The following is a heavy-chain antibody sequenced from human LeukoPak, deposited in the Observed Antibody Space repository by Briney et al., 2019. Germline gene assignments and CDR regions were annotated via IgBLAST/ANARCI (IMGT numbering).Heavy chain of an antibody. CDR2: INHSGST. J-gene: IGHJ4*02. CDR3: ASGYSSSWYPLHFDY. D-gene: IGHD6-13*01. CDR1: GGSFSGYY. Sequence: SETLSLTCAVYGGSFSGYYWSWIRQPPGKGLEWIGEINHSGSTNYNPSLKSRVTISVDMSQNHFSLKLTSVTAADTAVYYCASGYSSSWYPLHFDYWGQGTLVTVSS. V-gene: IGHV4-34*01.